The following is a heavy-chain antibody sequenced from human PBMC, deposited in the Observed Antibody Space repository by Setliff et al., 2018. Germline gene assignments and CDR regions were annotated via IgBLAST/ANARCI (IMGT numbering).Heavy chain of an antibody. CDR3: ARTGTYRYFDY. J-gene: IGHJ4*02. CDR1: GASISSDGHY. CDR2: IYYRGDT. Sequence: PSETLSLTCIVSGASISSDGHYWSWIRQHPGKGLEWIGYIYYRGDTYYNASLKGRLTISVDTAQNQFSLRLTSVTAADTAVYYCARTGTYRYFDYWGQGALVTVSS. D-gene: IGHD1-1*01. V-gene: IGHV4-31*03.